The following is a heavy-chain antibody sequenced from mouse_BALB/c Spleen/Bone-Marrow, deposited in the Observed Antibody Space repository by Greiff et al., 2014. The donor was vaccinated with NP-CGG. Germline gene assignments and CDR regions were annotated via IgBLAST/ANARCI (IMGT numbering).Heavy chain of an antibody. V-gene: IGHV14-1*02. CDR2: IDPENGNT. Sequence: DVKLQESGAELVRPGALVKLSCKASGFNIKDYYMHWVKQRPEQGLEWIGWIDPENGNTIYDPKFQGKARITADTSSNTAYLQLSSLTSEDTAVYYCVAYYRYEYYFDYWGQGTTLTVSS. CDR3: VAYYRYEYYFDY. D-gene: IGHD2-14*01. CDR1: GFNIKDYY. J-gene: IGHJ2*01.